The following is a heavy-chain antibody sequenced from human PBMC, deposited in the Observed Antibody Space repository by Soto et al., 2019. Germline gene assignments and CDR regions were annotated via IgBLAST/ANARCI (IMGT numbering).Heavy chain of an antibody. CDR1: GFTFSSDS. CDR2: ISSSSSTI. Sequence: PGGSLRLSCAASGFTFSSDSMNWVRQAPGKGLEWVSYISSSSSTIYYADSVKGRFTISRDDANNSLYLQMNSPRDEATAVYYCARPEYRSSSYGMDVCGQGTTVTV. CDR3: ARPEYRSSSYGMDV. D-gene: IGHD6-6*01. V-gene: IGHV3-48*02. J-gene: IGHJ6*02.